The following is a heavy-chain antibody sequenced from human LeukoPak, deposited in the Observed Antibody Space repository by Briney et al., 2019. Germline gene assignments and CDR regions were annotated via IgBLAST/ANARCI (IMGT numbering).Heavy chain of an antibody. CDR3: ARGLEWLTRRHTWFDP. V-gene: IGHV3-30*02. D-gene: IGHD3-3*01. J-gene: IGHJ5*02. CDR2: IRYDGSNK. CDR1: GLTFSSYG. Sequence: PGGSLRLSCAASGLTFSSYGIHWVRQAPGKGLEWVAFIRYDGSNKYYTDSVKGRFTISRDNCKNTLYLQMNSLRAEDTAVYYCARGLEWLTRRHTWFDPWGQGTLVTVSS.